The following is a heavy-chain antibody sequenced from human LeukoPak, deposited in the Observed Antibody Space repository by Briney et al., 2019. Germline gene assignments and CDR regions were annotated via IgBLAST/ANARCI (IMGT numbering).Heavy chain of an antibody. CDR3: ARLEPRYCSGGSCYSNWFDP. V-gene: IGHV1-69*13. Sequence: GASVKVSFKASGYTFSGYYIHWVRQAPGQGLEWMGGIIPIFGTANYAQKFQGRVTITADESTSTVYMELSSLRSEDTAVYYCARLEPRYCSGGSCYSNWFDPWGQGTLVTVSS. D-gene: IGHD2-15*01. CDR1: GYTFSGYY. J-gene: IGHJ5*02. CDR2: IIPIFGTA.